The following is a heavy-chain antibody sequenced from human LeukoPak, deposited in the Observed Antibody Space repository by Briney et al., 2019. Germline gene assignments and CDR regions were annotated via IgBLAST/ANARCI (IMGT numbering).Heavy chain of an antibody. Sequence: GGSLRLSCAASGFTFSSYWMSWVRQAPGKGLEWVANIKQDGSEKYYVDSVKGRFTISRDNAKNSLYLQMNSLRAEDTAVYYCARDHTYSGSYYWYFDLWGRGTLVTVSS. CDR1: GFTFSSYW. J-gene: IGHJ2*01. D-gene: IGHD1-26*01. V-gene: IGHV3-7*01. CDR3: ARDHTYSGSYYWYFDL. CDR2: IKQDGSEK.